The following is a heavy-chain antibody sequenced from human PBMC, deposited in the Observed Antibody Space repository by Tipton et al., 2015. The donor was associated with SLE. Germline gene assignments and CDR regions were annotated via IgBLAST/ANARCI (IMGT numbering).Heavy chain of an antibody. CDR1: GGSISSGSYY. D-gene: IGHD1-7*01. Sequence: LRLSCTVSGGSISSGSYYWSWIRQPAGKGLEWIGRIYTSGSTYYSPSLKSRVTISVDTSKNQFSLKLSSVTAADTALYYCARGGGTTAAFDVWGQGTMVTVSS. CDR3: ARGGGTTAAFDV. CDR2: IYTSGST. J-gene: IGHJ3*01. V-gene: IGHV4-61*02.